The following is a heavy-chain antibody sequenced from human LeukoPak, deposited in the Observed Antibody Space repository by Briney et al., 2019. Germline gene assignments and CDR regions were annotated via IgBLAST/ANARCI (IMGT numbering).Heavy chain of an antibody. CDR2: ISSRSSYI. J-gene: IGHJ4*02. Sequence: GGSLRLSCAASGFTFSSYRMNWVRQAPGKGLEWVSSISSRSSYIYYADSMRGRFTISRDNAKNSLYLQMNSLKPEDTAVYYCARVAEAAAFDSWGQGTLVTVSS. V-gene: IGHV3-21*06. D-gene: IGHD6-13*01. CDR3: ARVAEAAAFDS. CDR1: GFTFSSYR.